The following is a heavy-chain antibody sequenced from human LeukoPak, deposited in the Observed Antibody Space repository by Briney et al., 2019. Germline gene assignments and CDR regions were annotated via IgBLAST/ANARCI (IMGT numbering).Heavy chain of an antibody. CDR3: ARSSEGRYYYDSSGYSYYYYYMDV. Sequence: SETLSLTCTVSGGSISSYYGSWIRQPPGKGLEWIGYIYYSGSTNYNPSLKSRVTISVDTSKNQFSLTLSSVTAADTAVYYCARSSEGRYYYDSSGYSYYYYYMDVWGKGTTVTISS. CDR1: GGSISSYY. CDR2: IYYSGST. D-gene: IGHD3-22*01. J-gene: IGHJ6*03. V-gene: IGHV4-59*01.